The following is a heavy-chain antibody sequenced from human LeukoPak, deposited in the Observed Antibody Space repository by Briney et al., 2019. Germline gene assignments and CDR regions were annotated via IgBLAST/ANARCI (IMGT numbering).Heavy chain of an antibody. V-gene: IGHV3-53*04. D-gene: IGHD3-10*01. CDR1: GFTVSSNY. J-gene: IGHJ6*02. CDR2: IYSGGST. CDR3: ARASHGFGSGSYYLPYGMDV. Sequence: GGSLRLSCAASGFTVSSNYMSWVRQAPGKGLEWVSVIYSGGSTYYADSVKGRFIISRHNSKNTLYLQMNSLRAEDTAVYYCARASHGFGSGSYYLPYGMDVWGQGTTVTVSS.